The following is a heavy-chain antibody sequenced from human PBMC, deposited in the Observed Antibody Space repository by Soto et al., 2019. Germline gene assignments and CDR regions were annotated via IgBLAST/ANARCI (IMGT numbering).Heavy chain of an antibody. J-gene: IGHJ4*02. V-gene: IGHV1-69*01. CDR1: GGTFSSYG. CDR2: IIPIFDTT. CDR3: ARTPVVTVYYFDN. Sequence: QVQLVQSGAEVKKPGSSVKVSCKASGGTFSSYGISWVRQAPGQGLEWMGGIIPIFDTTNYAQKFQGRVTITADESTSTAYMELSSLRSGDTAVYYCARTPVVTVYYFDNWGQGTLVTASS. D-gene: IGHD2-8*01.